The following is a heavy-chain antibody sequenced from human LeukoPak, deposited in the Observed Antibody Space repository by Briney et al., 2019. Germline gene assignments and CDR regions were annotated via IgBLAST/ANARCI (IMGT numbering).Heavy chain of an antibody. J-gene: IGHJ4*02. Sequence: PGGSLRLSCAASGFTFTMYALNWVRQAPGKGLEWVSTISRDGGTTYYADCVKGRFNIAREISKNPLYLKMNSLRDHDTAIYFCAKEALSKQWLMNYWGQGTVVTVSS. CDR2: ISRDGGTT. CDR3: AKEALSKQWLMNY. D-gene: IGHD6-19*01. V-gene: IGHV3-23*01. CDR1: GFTFTMYA.